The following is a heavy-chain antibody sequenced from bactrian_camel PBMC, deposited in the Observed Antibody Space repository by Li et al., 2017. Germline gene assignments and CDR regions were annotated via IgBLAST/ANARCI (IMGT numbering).Heavy chain of an antibody. CDR1: GLSFDDYG. CDR2: ITWSGGTI. D-gene: IGHD5*01. CDR3: AAHLNGERVLSQDYRY. J-gene: IGHJ4*01. Sequence: VQLVESGGGLVQAGESLTLSCTASGLSFDDYGMAWFRQAPGKTDEGVACITWSGGTIWYADSVKGRCTIARGIARNTLYLQMNRLKPEDTAVYVCAAHLNGERVLSQDYRYWGQGTQVTVS. V-gene: IGHV3S66*01.